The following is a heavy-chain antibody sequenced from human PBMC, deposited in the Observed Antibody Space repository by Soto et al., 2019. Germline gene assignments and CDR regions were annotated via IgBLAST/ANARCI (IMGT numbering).Heavy chain of an antibody. D-gene: IGHD3-22*01. V-gene: IGHV1-8*01. CDR2: MNPNSGNT. CDR3: AIGGGETHNYYDSSGPSSGFDP. J-gene: IGHJ5*02. Sequence: ASVKVSCKASGYTFTSYDINWVRQATGQGLEWMGWMNPNSGNTGYAQKFQGRVTMTRNTSISTAYMELSSLRSEDTAVYYCAIGGGETHNYYDSSGPSSGFDPWGQGTLVTVSS. CDR1: GYTFTSYD.